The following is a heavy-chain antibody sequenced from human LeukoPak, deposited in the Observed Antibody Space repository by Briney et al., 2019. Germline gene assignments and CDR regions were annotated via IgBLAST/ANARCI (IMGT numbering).Heavy chain of an antibody. CDR2: IIPIFGTA. CDR1: GGTFSSYA. CDR3: ARDLVGLYYFVY. D-gene: IGHD3-10*01. J-gene: IGHJ4*02. V-gene: IGHV1-69*13. Sequence: SVKVSCKASGGTFSSYAISWVRQAPGQGLEWMGGIIPIFGTANYAQKFQGRVTITADESTSTAYMELSSLRSEDTAVYYCARDLVGLYYFVYWGQGTLVTVSS.